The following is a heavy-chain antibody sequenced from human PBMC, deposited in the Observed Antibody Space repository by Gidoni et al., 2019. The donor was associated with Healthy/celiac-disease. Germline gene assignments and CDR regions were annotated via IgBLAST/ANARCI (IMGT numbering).Heavy chain of an antibody. Sequence: QVQLQESGPGLVKPSQTLSLTCTVSGGSISRGGYYWSWIRQHPGKGLEWIGYIYYSGSTYYNPSLKSRVTISVDTSKNQFSLKLSSVTAADTAVYYCARDRDSGDSRGFDYWGQGTLVTVSS. D-gene: IGHD2-21*01. CDR1: GGSISRGGYY. CDR2: IYYSGST. J-gene: IGHJ4*02. CDR3: ARDRDSGDSRGFDY. V-gene: IGHV4-31*03.